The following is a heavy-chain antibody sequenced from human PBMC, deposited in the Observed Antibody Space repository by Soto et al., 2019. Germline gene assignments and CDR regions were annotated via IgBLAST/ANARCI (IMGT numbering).Heavy chain of an antibody. V-gene: IGHV3-23*01. CDR3: AKDRRAGGNSAFYFDF. CDR2: ISATGGGT. D-gene: IGHD3-16*01. Sequence: GGSLRLSCAASGFKFSNYAMSWVRQAPGKGLEWVSPISATGGGTYYADSVKGRFTISRDNSHNTLYLQVHSLTAEDTAVYYCAKDRRAGGNSAFYFDFWGQGAQVTVSS. CDR1: GFKFSNYA. J-gene: IGHJ4*02.